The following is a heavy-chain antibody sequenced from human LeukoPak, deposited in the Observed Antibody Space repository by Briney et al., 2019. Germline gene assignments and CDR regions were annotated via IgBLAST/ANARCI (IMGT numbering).Heavy chain of an antibody. D-gene: IGHD4-11*01. CDR3: AKTTVTPPYYMDV. V-gene: IGHV3-30*02. CDR1: GSTFSSYG. J-gene: IGHJ6*03. CDR2: IRYDGSNK. Sequence: GGSLRLSCAASGSTFSSYGMHWVRQAPGKGLEWVSFIRYDGSNKYYADSVQGRFTISRDNAKKSLYLQMNSLRAEDTAVYYCAKTTVTPPYYMDVWGKGTTVTVSS.